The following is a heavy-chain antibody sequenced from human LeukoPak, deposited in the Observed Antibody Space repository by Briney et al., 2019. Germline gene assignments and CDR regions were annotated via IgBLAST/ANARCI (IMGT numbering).Heavy chain of an antibody. J-gene: IGHJ4*02. CDR1: GYSISSGYY. CDR3: PRVGTGRESSTLFDY. V-gene: IGHV4-38-2*02. CDR2: INHSGST. D-gene: IGHD2-2*01. Sequence: PSETLSLTYTVSGYSISSGYYWGWIRQPPGKGLEWIGSINHSGSTNYNPSLKSRVTISVDTSKNQFSLKLSSVTAADTAVYYCPRVGTGRESSTLFDYWGQGTLVTVSS.